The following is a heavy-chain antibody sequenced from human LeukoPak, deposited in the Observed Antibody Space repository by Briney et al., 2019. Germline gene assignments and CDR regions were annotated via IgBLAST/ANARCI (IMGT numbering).Heavy chain of an antibody. Sequence: PGGSLRLSCAASGFTFSSYSMNRVRQAPGKGLEWVSSISSSSSYIYYADSVKGRFTISRDNAKNSLYLQMNSLRAEDTAVYYCARDLRALDAFDIWGQGTMVTVSS. CDR1: GFTFSSYS. CDR3: ARDLRALDAFDI. CDR2: ISSSSSYI. J-gene: IGHJ3*02. V-gene: IGHV3-21*01.